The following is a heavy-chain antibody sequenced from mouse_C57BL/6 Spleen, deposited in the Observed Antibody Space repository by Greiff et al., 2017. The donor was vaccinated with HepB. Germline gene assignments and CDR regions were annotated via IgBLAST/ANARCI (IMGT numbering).Heavy chain of an antibody. D-gene: IGHD1-1*01. Sequence: QVQLKQSGAELVRPGASVTLSCKASGYTFTDYEMHWVKQTPVHGLEWIGAIDPETGGTAYNQKFKGKAILTADKSSSTAYMELRSLTSEDSAVYYCTRSYITTVVVGDYFDYWGQGTTLTVSS. CDR3: TRSYITTVVVGDYFDY. CDR2: IDPETGGT. V-gene: IGHV1-15*01. J-gene: IGHJ2*01. CDR1: GYTFTDYE.